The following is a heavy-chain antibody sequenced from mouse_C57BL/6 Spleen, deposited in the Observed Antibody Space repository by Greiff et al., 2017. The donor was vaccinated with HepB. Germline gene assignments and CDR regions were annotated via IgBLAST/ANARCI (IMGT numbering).Heavy chain of an antibody. V-gene: IGHV1-18*01. Sequence: VHVKQSGPELVKPGASVKIPCKASGYTFTDYNMDWVKQSHGKSLEWIGDINPNNGGTIYNQKFKGKATLTVDKSSSTAYMELRSLTSEDTAVYYCARRTTVVAHWYFDVWGTGTTVTVSS. CDR2: INPNNGGT. CDR1: GYTFTDYN. CDR3: ARRTTVVAHWYFDV. J-gene: IGHJ1*03. D-gene: IGHD1-1*01.